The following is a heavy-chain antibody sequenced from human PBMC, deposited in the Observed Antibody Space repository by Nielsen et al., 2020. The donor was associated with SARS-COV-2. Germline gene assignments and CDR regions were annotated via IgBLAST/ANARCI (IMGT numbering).Heavy chain of an antibody. J-gene: IGHJ2*01. CDR3: ARDQDGGAATSNWYFDL. Sequence: GGSLRLSCEVAGFTLRSYTMIWVRQTPGKGLEWVSSISGSGSYIYYADSVKGRFTISTDLSNNTLYLQMNSLRDEDTAVYYCARDQDGGAATSNWYFDLWGRGTLVIVSS. D-gene: IGHD6-25*01. V-gene: IGHV3-21*01. CDR1: GFTLRSYT. CDR2: ISGSGSYI.